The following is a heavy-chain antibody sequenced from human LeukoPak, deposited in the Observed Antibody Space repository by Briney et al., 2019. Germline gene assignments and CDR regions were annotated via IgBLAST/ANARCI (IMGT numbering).Heavy chain of an antibody. J-gene: IGHJ4*02. CDR3: ARDRSPYYYDSSGYYDY. CDR1: GYSISSGYY. V-gene: IGHV4-38-2*02. CDR2: IYHSGST. Sequence: PSETLSLTCTVSGYSISSGYYWGWIRQPPGKGLEWIGGIYHSGSTYYNPSLKSRVTISVDTSKNQFSLKLSSVTAADTAVYYCARDRSPYYYDSSGYYDYWGQGTLVTVSS. D-gene: IGHD3-22*01.